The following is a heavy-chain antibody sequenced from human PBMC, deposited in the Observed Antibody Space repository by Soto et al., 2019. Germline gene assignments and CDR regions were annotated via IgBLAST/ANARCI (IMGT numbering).Heavy chain of an antibody. D-gene: IGHD6-19*01. J-gene: IGHJ4*02. V-gene: IGHV4-30-2*01. CDR1: GGSISSGGYS. Sequence: QLQLQESGSGLVKPSQTLSLTCAVSGGSISSGGYSWSWIRQPPGKGLEWIGYIYHSGSTYYNPSLKSRVTISVDRSKNQFSLKLSSVTTADTAVYYCARAGGLGAVAADYWGQGTLVTVSS. CDR3: ARAGGLGAVAADY. CDR2: IYHSGST.